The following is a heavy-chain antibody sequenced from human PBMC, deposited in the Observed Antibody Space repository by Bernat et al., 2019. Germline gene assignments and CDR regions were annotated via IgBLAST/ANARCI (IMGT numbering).Heavy chain of an antibody. CDR3: TSHPYYYDSSVP. Sequence: EVQLVESGGGLVQPGRSLRLSCTASGFTFGDYAMSCFRQAPGKGLEWVGFIRSKAYGGTTEYAASVKGRFTISRDDSKSIAYLQMNSLKTEDTAVYYCTSHPYYYDSSVPWGQGTLVTVSS. V-gene: IGHV3-49*03. CDR1: GFTFGDYA. CDR2: IRSKAYGGTT. J-gene: IGHJ5*02. D-gene: IGHD3-22*01.